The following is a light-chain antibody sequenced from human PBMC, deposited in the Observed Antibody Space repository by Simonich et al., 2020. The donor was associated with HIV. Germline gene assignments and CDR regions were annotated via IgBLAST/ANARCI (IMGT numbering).Light chain of an antibody. CDR2: GAS. CDR1: QSVSSN. J-gene: IGKJ2*01. Sequence: EIVMTQSPATLSVSPGERATLSCRASQSVSSNLACYQQKPGQAPRPLIYGASTRATGSPARFSSSGSGTEFTLTISSMQSEDFAVYDCQQYNNWPPYTFGQGTKLEIK. CDR3: QQYNNWPPYT. V-gene: IGKV3-15*01.